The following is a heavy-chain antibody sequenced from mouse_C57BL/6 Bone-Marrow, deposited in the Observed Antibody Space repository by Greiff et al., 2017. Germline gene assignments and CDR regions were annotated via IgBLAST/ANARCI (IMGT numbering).Heavy chain of an antibody. Sequence: QVQLQQLGAELVKPGASVKLSCKASGSTFTSYWLQWVKQRPGQGLEWIGEFDPSASYTNYNQKFKGKATLNVDTSTSTAYMQLSNLTAEDTAVYYCARGYYGRDYWGKGTTLTVSS. CDR2: FDPSASYT. CDR1: GSTFTSYW. CDR3: ARGYYGRDY. V-gene: IGHV1-50*01. J-gene: IGHJ2*01. D-gene: IGHD1-1*01.